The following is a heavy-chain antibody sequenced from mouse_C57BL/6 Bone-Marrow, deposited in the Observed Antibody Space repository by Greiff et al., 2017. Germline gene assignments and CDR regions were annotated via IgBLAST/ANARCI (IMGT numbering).Heavy chain of an antibody. V-gene: IGHV5-6*01. CDR1: GFTFSSYG. CDR2: ISSGGGYT. J-gene: IGHJ2*01. Sequence: EVKLMESGGDLVKPGGSLKLSCAASGFTFSSYGMSWVRQTPDKRLEWVATISSGGGYTYYPDSVKGRFTISRDNAKNTLYLQRSSLKSEDTAMYYCARQNWDYFDYWGQGTTLTVSS. CDR3: ARQNWDYFDY. D-gene: IGHD4-1*01.